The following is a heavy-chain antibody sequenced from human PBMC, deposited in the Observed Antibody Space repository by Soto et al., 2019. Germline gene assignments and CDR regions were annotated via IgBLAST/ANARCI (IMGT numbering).Heavy chain of an antibody. D-gene: IGHD3-22*01. J-gene: IGHJ3*02. CDR2: ISSSSSTI. Sequence: PGGSLRLSCAASGFTFSSYSMNWVRQAPGKGLEWVSYISSSSSTIYYADSVKGRFTISRDNAKNSLYLQMSSLRDEDTAVYYCARDEYYDSSGYYYPSAFDIWGQGTMVTVSS. V-gene: IGHV3-48*02. CDR3: ARDEYYDSSGYYYPSAFDI. CDR1: GFTFSSYS.